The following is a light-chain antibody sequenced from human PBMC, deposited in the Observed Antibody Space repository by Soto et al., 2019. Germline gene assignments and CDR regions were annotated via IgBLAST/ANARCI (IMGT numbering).Light chain of an antibody. CDR3: CSYAGSTTLSV. CDR1: SSDVGSYNL. CDR2: EGN. J-gene: IGLJ1*01. V-gene: IGLV2-23*01. Sequence: QSVLTQPASVSGSPGQSITISCTGTSSDVGSYNLVSWYQQHPGKAPKLMIYEGNKRPSGVSNRFSGSKSGNTASLTISGLQAEDEADYYCCSYAGSTTLSVFGTGTKVTVL.